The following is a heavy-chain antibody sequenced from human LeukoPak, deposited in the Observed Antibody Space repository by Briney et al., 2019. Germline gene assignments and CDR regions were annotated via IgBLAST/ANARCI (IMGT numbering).Heavy chain of an antibody. J-gene: IGHJ6*03. D-gene: IGHD2-21*01. CDR2: MNPNSGNT. Sequence: ASVKVSCKASGYTFTSYDINWVRQATGQGLEWMGWMNPNSGNTGYAQKFQGRVTMTRNTSISTAYMELSSLRSEDTAVYYCARDCGGTIGGTKAYYYMDVWGKGTTVTVFS. CDR1: GYTFTSYD. CDR3: ARDCGGTIGGTKAYYYMDV. V-gene: IGHV1-8*01.